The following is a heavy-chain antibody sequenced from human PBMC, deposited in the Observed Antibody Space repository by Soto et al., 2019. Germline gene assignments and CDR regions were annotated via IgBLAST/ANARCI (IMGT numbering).Heavy chain of an antibody. Sequence: GGSLRLSCAASGFTFSSYAMHWVRQAPGKGLEWVAVISYDGSNKYYADSVKGRFTISRDNSKNTLYLQMNSLRAEDTAVYYCARVLYSYAMRGGMDVWGQGTAVTVSS. D-gene: IGHD5-18*01. J-gene: IGHJ6*02. CDR1: GFTFSSYA. CDR3: ARVLYSYAMRGGMDV. V-gene: IGHV3-30-3*01. CDR2: ISYDGSNK.